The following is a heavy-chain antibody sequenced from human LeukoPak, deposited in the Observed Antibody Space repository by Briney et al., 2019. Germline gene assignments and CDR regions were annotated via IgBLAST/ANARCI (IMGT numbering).Heavy chain of an antibody. J-gene: IGHJ6*02. Sequence: GGSLRLSCAASEFTFSSYSMNWVRQAPGKGLEWVSSISSSSSYIYYADSVKGRFTISRDNAKNSLYLQMNSLRAEDTAVYYCARDFLRFGELYYGMDVWGQGTTVTVSS. V-gene: IGHV3-21*01. D-gene: IGHD3-10*01. CDR1: EFTFSSYS. CDR2: ISSSSSYI. CDR3: ARDFLRFGELYYGMDV.